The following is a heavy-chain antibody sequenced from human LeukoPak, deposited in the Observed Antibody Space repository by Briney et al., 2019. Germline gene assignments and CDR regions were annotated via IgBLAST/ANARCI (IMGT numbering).Heavy chain of an antibody. CDR3: ASAYCDTAICFTGSFDP. V-gene: IGHV4-39*01. D-gene: IGHD2-21*01. CDR2: FSYTGIT. J-gene: IGHJ5*02. CDR1: GGSINDRSYY. Sequence: PSETLSLTCAVAGGSINDRSYYWGWVRQPPGKGLECIGTFSYTGITYYNPSLGSRATISADTSKNQVSLKLTSVTAADTAVYYCASAYCDTAICFTGSFDPWGQGTLVTVS.